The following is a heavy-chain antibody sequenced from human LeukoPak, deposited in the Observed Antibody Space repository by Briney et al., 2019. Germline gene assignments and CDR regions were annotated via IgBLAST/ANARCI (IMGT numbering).Heavy chain of an antibody. V-gene: IGHV3-66*02. CDR3: ARGSGYKYGFTGRERTKSRLDY. CDR2: IYSGGNT. CDR1: AFTVSSNY. D-gene: IGHD5-18*01. Sequence: GESLRLSCAPSAFTVSSNYMTWVRQAPGKGLEWVSFIYSGGNTHYSDSVKGRFTISRDNSKNTLYLQMNSLRAEDTAVHYCARGSGYKYGFTGRERTKSRLDYWGQGTLVTVSS. J-gene: IGHJ4*02.